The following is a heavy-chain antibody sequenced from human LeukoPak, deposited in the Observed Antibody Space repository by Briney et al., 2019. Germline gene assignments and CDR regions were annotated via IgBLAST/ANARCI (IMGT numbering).Heavy chain of an antibody. V-gene: IGHV3-48*03. CDR1: GFTFSSYE. D-gene: IGHD5-12*01. J-gene: IGHJ4*02. CDR3: ARDHRDHSGYGRGFDY. CDR2: ISSSGSTI. Sequence: PGGSLRLSCAASGFTFSSYEMNWVRQAPGKGLEWVSYISSSGSTIYYADSVKGRFTIPRDNAKKSLYLQMNSLRAEDTAVYYCARDHRDHSGYGRGFDYWGQGTLVTVSS.